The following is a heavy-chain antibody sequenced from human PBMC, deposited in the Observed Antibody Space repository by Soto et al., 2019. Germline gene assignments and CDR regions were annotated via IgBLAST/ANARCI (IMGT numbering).Heavy chain of an antibody. V-gene: IGHV3-11*01. CDR2: ISSSGGSI. Sequence: PCGSLRLSCAASGFSFSDYYMTWIRQAPGKGLEWVSHISSSGGSIYYADSVKGRFTISRDNAQNSLYLQMNSLGAEDTAVYYCARRASTGRHFEYWGQGTLVTVSS. CDR3: ARRASTGRHFEY. CDR1: GFSFSDYY. J-gene: IGHJ4*02. D-gene: IGHD1-1*01.